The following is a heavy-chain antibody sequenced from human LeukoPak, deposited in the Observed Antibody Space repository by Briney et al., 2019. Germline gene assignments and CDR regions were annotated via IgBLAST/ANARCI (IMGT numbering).Heavy chain of an antibody. CDR1: PYTFTSHG. CDR2: ISAYNGNT. CDR3: ARARYCSSTSCYGGVDY. V-gene: IGHV1-18*01. J-gene: IGHJ4*02. Sequence: ASVKVSCKASPYTFTSHGISWLRQPPGHRPASMAWISAYNGNTNYAQKLQGRVTMTTDTSTSTAYMELRSLRSDDTAVYYCARARYCSSTSCYGGVDYWGQGTLVTVSS. D-gene: IGHD2-2*01.